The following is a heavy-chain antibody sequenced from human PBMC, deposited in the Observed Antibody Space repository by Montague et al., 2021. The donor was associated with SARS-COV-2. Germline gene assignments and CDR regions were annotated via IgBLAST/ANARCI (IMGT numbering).Heavy chain of an antibody. J-gene: IGHJ4*02. CDR3: ATNKYCTLHDCLHGRHYFDH. CDR2: ISSSGATI. V-gene: IGHV3-48*03. D-gene: IGHD2-8*01. CDR1: GFDFFNFD. Sequence: SLRLSSAASGFDFFNFDMAWVRQAPGRGLEWISDISSSGATILYADSLKGRFTISRDNIQKSLYLQMNSLRAEDTAVYYCATNKYCTLHDCLHGRHYFDHWGQGTLVTVSS.